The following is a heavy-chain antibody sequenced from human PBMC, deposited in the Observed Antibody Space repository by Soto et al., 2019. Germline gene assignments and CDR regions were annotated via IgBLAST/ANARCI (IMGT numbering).Heavy chain of an antibody. CDR1: GFTFSSYG. V-gene: IGHV3-30*18. Sequence: GGSLRLSCAASGFTFSSYGMHWVRQAPGKGLEWVAVISYDGSNKYYADSVKGRFTISRDNSKNTLYLQMNSLRAEDTAVYYCAKEDLERDYFDYWGQGTLVTVSS. D-gene: IGHD1-1*01. CDR2: ISYDGSNK. J-gene: IGHJ4*02. CDR3: AKEDLERDYFDY.